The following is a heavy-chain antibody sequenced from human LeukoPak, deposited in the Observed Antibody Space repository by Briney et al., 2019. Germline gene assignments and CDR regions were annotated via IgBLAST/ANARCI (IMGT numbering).Heavy chain of an antibody. CDR1: XXXXXSYX. CDR3: AKVAPRAAADSPYFDY. D-gene: IGHD6-13*01. V-gene: IGHV3-23*01. Sequence: PGGSXXLXXXAXXXXXXSYXMSWVRQAPGXGLEWVSAISGSGGSTYYADSVKGRFTISRDNSKNTLYLQMNSLRAEDTAVYYCAKVAPRAAADSPYFDYWGQGTLVTVSS. J-gene: IGHJ4*02. CDR2: ISGSGGST.